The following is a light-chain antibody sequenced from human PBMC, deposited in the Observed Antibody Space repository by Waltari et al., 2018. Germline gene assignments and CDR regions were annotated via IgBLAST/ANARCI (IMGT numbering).Light chain of an antibody. Sequence: QSALTQPPSASGSPGQSVTISCTGTSSDVGGYNYVSWYQQHPGKAPQLMIYEVSKRPSGVPDRFSGSKSGNTASLTVSGLQAEDEADYYCTSYASSNSVLFGGGTKLTVL. CDR1: SSDVGGYNY. V-gene: IGLV2-8*01. CDR3: TSYASSNSVL. J-gene: IGLJ2*01. CDR2: EVS.